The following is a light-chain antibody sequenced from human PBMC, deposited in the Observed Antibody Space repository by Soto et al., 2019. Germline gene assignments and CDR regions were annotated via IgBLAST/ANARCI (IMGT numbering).Light chain of an antibody. CDR3: MQTLQTPT. CDR1: QSLLHSNGYNY. Sequence: DIVMTQSPLSLPVTPGEPASISCRSSQSLLHSNGYNYLDWYLQKPGQSPQLLIYLGSNRASGVSDRFSGSGLGTDFTLEISRVEAEDVGVYYCMQTLQTPTFGQGTKVEIK. V-gene: IGKV2-28*01. CDR2: LGS. J-gene: IGKJ1*01.